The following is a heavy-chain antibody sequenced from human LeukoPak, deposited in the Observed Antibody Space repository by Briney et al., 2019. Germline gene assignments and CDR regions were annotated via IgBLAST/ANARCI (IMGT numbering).Heavy chain of an antibody. CDR1: GFTFSRHW. D-gene: IGHD5-12*01. V-gene: IGHV3-7*03. J-gene: IGHJ4*02. Sequence: GGSLRLSCVGSGFTFSRHWISWVRQAPGKGLEWVAHMKYDGSEKYYVDSVKGRFTISRDNAKNSLYLQMNSLRAEDTAVYYCARDYYPRGGYIYDYWGQGTLVTVSS. CDR2: MKYDGSEK. CDR3: ARDYYPRGGYIYDY.